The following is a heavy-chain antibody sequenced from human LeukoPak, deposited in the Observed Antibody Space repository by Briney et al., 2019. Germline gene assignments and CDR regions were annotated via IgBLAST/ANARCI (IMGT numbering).Heavy chain of an antibody. CDR1: GYTFSSYA. V-gene: IGHV1-18*01. J-gene: IGHJ5*02. D-gene: IGHD6-13*01. CDR3: ARVSHSSSWLNWFDP. CDR2: ISAYNGNT. Sequence: GASVKVSCMASGYTFSSYAISWVRQAPGQGLEWMGWISAYNGNTNYAQKLQGRVTMTTDTSTSTAYMELRSLRSDDTAVYYCARVSHSSSWLNWFDPWGQGTLVTVSS.